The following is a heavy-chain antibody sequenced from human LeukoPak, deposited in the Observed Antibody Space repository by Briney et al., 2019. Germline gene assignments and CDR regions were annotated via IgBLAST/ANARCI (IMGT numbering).Heavy chain of an antibody. D-gene: IGHD6-19*01. J-gene: IGHJ6*02. CDR3: ARSAYGGSGYDHYYGMDV. V-gene: IGHV3-21*01. CDR1: GFTFSSYS. Sequence: GGSLRLSCAASGFTFSSYSMNWVRQAPGKGLEWVSSSSSSSSYIYYADSVKGRFTISRDNAKNSLYLQVNSLRAEDTAVYYCARSAYGGSGYDHYYGMDVWGQGTTVTVSS. CDR2: SSSSSSYI.